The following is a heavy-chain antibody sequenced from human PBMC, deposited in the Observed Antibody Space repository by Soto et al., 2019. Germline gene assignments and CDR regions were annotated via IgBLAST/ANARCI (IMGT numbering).Heavy chain of an antibody. V-gene: IGHV3-30*18. D-gene: IGHD2-21*01. J-gene: IGHJ4*02. CDR2: ISFDGVNE. CDR3: AKTIDSNGGDNRGRGALIDF. CDR1: GFTLRVYG. Sequence: QVQLVESGGGVVQPGMSLRLSCSASGFTLRVYGMHWVRQAPGKGLEWVAVISFDGVNEYYADPVKGRFPIAIDNSKNPVFHKTNSLRDEDTAVYYCAKTIDSNGGDNRGRGALIDFWGQGTLVTVSS.